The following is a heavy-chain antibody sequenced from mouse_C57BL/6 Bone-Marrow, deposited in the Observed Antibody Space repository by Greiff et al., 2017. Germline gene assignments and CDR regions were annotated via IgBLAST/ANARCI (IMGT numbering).Heavy chain of an antibody. D-gene: IGHD1-1*01. CDR3: ARGGYYYGIGFAY. CDR1: GYTFTSYW. Sequence: VQLQQPGAELVKPGASVKMSCKASGYTFTSYWITWVKQRPGQGLEWIGDIYPGSGSTNYNEKFKSKATLTVDTSSSTAYMQLSSLTSEDSAVYYCARGGYYYGIGFAYWGQGTLVTVSA. CDR2: IYPGSGST. V-gene: IGHV1-55*01. J-gene: IGHJ3*01.